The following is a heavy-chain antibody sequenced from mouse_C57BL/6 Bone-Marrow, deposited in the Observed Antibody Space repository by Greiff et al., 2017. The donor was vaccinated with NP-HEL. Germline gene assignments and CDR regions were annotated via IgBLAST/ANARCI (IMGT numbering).Heavy chain of an antibody. CDR2: ISSGGSYT. J-gene: IGHJ2*01. CDR3: ARGSFITTVVAFDY. V-gene: IGHV5-6*01. D-gene: IGHD1-1*01. CDR1: GFTFSSYG. Sequence: EVHLVESGGDLVKPGGSLKLSCAASGFTFSSYGMSWVRQTPDKRLEWVATISSGGSYTYYPDSVKGRFTIPRDNAKNTLYLQMSSLKSEDTAMYYCARGSFITTVVAFDYWGQGTTLTVSS.